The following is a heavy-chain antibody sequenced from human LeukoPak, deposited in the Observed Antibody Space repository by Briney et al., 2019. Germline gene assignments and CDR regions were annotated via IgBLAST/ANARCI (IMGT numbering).Heavy chain of an antibody. V-gene: IGHV4-61*02. CDR2: IYTSGST. J-gene: IGHJ5*02. Sequence: SETLSLTCTVSDGSISSGSYYWSWIRQPAGKGLEWIGRIYTSGSTNYNPSLKSRVTISVDTSKNQFSLKLSSVTAADTAVYYCAREYRREAWGFDPWGQGTLVTVSS. CDR3: AREYRREAWGFDP. D-gene: IGHD5-12*01. CDR1: DGSISSGSYY.